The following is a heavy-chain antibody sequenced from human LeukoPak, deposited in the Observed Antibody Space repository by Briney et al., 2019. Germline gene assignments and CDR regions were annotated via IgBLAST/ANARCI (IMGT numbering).Heavy chain of an antibody. Sequence: PGGSLRLSCAASGFTFSSYVMNWVRQAPGKGLELVSAISDTGGSTYYADSVRGRFTISRDNSKNTLYLQMNSLRAEDTAVYYCAKGSSGWDFDYWGQGTLVTVSS. J-gene: IGHJ4*02. V-gene: IGHV3-23*01. CDR3: AKGSSGWDFDY. D-gene: IGHD6-19*01. CDR1: GFTFSSYV. CDR2: ISDTGGST.